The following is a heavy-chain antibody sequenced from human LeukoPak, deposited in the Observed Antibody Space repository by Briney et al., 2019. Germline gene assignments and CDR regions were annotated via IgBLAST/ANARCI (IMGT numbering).Heavy chain of an antibody. Sequence: SETLSLTCAVYGGSFSGYYWSWIRQPPGKGLEWIGEINHSGSTNYNPSLKSRVTISVDTSKNQFSLKLSSVTAADTAVYYCARVVHMRFDYWGRGTLVTVSS. CDR3: ARVVHMRFDY. CDR1: GGSFSGYY. CDR2: INHSGST. V-gene: IGHV4-34*01. J-gene: IGHJ4*02.